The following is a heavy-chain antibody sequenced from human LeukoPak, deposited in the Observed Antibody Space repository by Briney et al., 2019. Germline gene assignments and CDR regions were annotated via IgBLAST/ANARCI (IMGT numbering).Heavy chain of an antibody. CDR3: ARAGGIAAAGPPGDLDY. J-gene: IGHJ4*02. D-gene: IGHD6-13*01. CDR2: INHSGST. Sequence: SETLSLTCAVYGGSFSGYYWSWIRQPPGKGLEWIGEINHSGSTNYNPSLKSRVTISVDTSKNQFSLKLSSVTAADTAVYYCARAGGIAAAGPPGDLDYWGQGTLVTVSS. V-gene: IGHV4-34*01. CDR1: GGSFSGYY.